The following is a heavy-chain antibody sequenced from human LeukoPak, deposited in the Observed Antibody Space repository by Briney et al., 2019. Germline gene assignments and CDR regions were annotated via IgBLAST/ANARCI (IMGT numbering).Heavy chain of an antibody. V-gene: IGHV4-38-2*01. D-gene: IGHD2-15*01. CDR1: DYSINNAHY. CDR3: ARASVEHSIVAGDYFDY. Sequence: PSETLSLTCAVSDYSINNAHYWAWIRQPPGKGLEWIGNISQSAIASYNPSLKSRVTISLDTSNNHFSLDLRSVTAADTAVYFCARASVEHSIVAGDYFDYWGQGTLVTVSS. CDR2: ISQSAIA. J-gene: IGHJ4*02.